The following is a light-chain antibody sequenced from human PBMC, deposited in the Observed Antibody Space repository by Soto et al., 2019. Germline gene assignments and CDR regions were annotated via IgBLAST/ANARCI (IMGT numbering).Light chain of an antibody. CDR1: SNDVGNYNY. CDR2: DVN. Sequence: QPVLTQPRSVSGSPGQSVAISCTGTSNDVGNYNYVSWYQQYPDKAPKLLIYDVNKRPSGVPGRFSGSKSGDTASLTISGLQAEDEAYYYCCSYAGSYLWLFGGGTKVTVL. J-gene: IGLJ3*02. CDR3: CSYAGSYLWL. V-gene: IGLV2-11*01.